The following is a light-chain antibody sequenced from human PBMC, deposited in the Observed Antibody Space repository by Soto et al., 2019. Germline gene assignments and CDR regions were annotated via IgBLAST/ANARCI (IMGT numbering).Light chain of an antibody. CDR1: QDIGNS. Sequence: DIQMTQSPSSLSASIGDRVTITCQASQDIGNSLNWYQQPPGKPPKLLIYGATNLEAGVPLRFSGRGSGTHFTFTIASLEPEDIATYSCQQYDDLPSITFGQGTRLEIK. J-gene: IGKJ5*01. CDR2: GAT. CDR3: QQYDDLPSIT. V-gene: IGKV1-33*01.